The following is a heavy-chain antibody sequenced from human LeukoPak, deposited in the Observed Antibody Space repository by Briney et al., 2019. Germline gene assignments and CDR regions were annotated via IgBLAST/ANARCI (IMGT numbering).Heavy chain of an antibody. Sequence: GGSLRLSCVASGFPFSSYWMTWVRQAPGKGLEWVSAISGSGGSTYYADSVKGRFTISRDNSKNTLYLQMNSLRAEDTAVYYCAKLKEGGYYSSFDYWGQGTLVTVS. CDR1: GFPFSSYW. D-gene: IGHD3-22*01. CDR3: AKLKEGGYYSSFDY. V-gene: IGHV3-23*01. CDR2: ISGSGGST. J-gene: IGHJ4*02.